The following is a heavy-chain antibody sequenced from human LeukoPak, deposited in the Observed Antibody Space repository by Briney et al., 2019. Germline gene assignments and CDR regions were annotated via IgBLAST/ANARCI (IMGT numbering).Heavy chain of an antibody. CDR3: AKKIRDPFDY. D-gene: IGHD3-16*01. CDR2: IRSKANSYAT. V-gene: IGHV3-73*01. CDR1: GFTFSGSV. Sequence: GGSLRLSCAASGFTFSGSVMHWVRQASGKGLEWVGRIRSKANSYATAYAASVKGRFTISRDNSKNTLYLQMNSLRAEDTAVYYCAKKIRDPFDYWGQGTLVTVSS. J-gene: IGHJ4*02.